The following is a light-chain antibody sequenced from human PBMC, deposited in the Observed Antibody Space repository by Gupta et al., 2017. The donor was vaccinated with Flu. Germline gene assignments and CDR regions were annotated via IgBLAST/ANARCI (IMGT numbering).Light chain of an antibody. J-gene: IGKJ1*01. V-gene: IGKV1-39*01. CDR1: QSISSY. Sequence: DIQMTQSPSSLSASVGDRVTITCRASQSISSYLNWYQQKPGKAPKLLIYAASSWQSGVPSRFSGSGSGTDFTLTISSRQPEDFATYYCQQSYSNPLVTFGQGTKVEIK. CDR2: AAS. CDR3: QQSYSNPLVT.